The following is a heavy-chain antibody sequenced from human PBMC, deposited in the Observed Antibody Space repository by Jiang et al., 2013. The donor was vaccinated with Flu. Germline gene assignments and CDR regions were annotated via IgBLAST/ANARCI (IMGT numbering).Heavy chain of an antibody. Sequence: LLKPSETLSLTCAVYGGSLSGYYWSWIRQPQEGARVDWGNQSWWIHHLQPSLKSRVTISVDTSKNQFSLKLNSVTAADAALYYCTRIQLYPTGVIDLWDQGMLVTVSS. J-gene: IGHJ5*02. CDR3: TRIQLYPTGVIDL. CDR1: GGSLSGYY. CDR2: QSWWIH. D-gene: IGHD2-21*01. V-gene: IGHV4-34*01.